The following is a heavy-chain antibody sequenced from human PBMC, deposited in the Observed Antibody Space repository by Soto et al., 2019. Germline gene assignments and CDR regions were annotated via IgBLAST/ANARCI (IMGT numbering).Heavy chain of an antibody. CDR3: ARLVVVPAAISLAWFNDYYYGMDV. CDR2: INPNSGGT. D-gene: IGHD2-2*01. J-gene: IGHJ6*02. V-gene: IGHV1-2*02. CDR1: GYTFTGYY. Sequence: GASVKVSCKASGYTFTGYYMHWVREAPGQGLEWMGWINPNSGGTNYAQKFQGRVTMTRDTSISTAYMELSRLRSDDTAVYYCARLVVVPAAISLAWFNDYYYGMDVWGQGTTVTVSS.